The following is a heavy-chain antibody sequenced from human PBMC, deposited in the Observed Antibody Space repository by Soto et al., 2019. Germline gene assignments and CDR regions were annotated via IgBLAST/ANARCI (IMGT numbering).Heavy chain of an antibody. CDR1: GFTFSSYG. CDR2: ISYDGSNK. D-gene: IGHD6-6*01. V-gene: IGHV3-30*18. CDR3: AKDQVGGVYSSSPGSFYYGMDV. J-gene: IGHJ6*02. Sequence: QVQLVESGGGVVQPGRSLRLSCAASGFTFSSYGMHWVRQAPGKGLEWVAVISYDGSNKYYADSVKGRFTISRDNSKNTLYLQMNSLRAEDTAVYYCAKDQVGGVYSSSPGSFYYGMDVWGQGTTVTVSS.